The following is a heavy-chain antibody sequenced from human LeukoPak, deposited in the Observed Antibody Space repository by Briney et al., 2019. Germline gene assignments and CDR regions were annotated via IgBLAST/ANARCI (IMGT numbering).Heavy chain of an antibody. D-gene: IGHD3-16*02. Sequence: ASVKVSCKVSGYTLTELSMHWVRQAPGKGLEWMGGFDPEDGETIYAQKFQGRVTMTEDTSTDTAYMELSSLRSEDTAVYYCATRRPYYDYVWGSYRLFSPDGFDYWGQGTLVTVSS. CDR2: FDPEDGET. CDR1: GYTLTELS. CDR3: ATRRPYYDYVWGSYRLFSPDGFDY. J-gene: IGHJ4*02. V-gene: IGHV1-24*01.